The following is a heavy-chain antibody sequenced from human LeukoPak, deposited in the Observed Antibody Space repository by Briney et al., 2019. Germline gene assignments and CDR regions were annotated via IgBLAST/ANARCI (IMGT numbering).Heavy chain of an antibody. J-gene: IGHJ3*01. V-gene: IGHV3-7*01. CDR3: ARDNGGCAFDL. Sequence: GGSLRLSCAVSGFTLKTFWMSWVRQAPGKGLQWVANIKQDGSEKYYVYSVRGRFTISRDNAKNSIYLQINSLRAGDSAVYYCARDNGGCAFDLWGHGTMVTVSS. CDR1: GFTLKTFW. D-gene: IGHD2-8*01. CDR2: IKQDGSEK.